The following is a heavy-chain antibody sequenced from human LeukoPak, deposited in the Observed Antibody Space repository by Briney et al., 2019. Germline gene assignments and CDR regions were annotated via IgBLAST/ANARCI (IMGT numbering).Heavy chain of an antibody. Sequence: SQTLSLTFAISGDSVSSDSALWNWIRQSPSRRLEWLGRTYYRSKWYNDYAVSVKSRITINPDTSKNQFSLHLNSVTPEDTAVYYCARGQVGAHFGDYDYYYGMDVWGQGTTVTVSS. J-gene: IGHJ6*02. CDR3: ARGQVGAHFGDYDYYYGMDV. V-gene: IGHV6-1*01. CDR1: GDSVSSDSAL. CDR2: TYYRSKWYN. D-gene: IGHD4-17*01.